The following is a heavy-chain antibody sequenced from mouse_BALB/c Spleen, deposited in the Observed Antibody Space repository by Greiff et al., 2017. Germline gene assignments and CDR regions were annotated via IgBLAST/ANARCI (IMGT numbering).Heavy chain of an antibody. CDR1: GFTFSDYY. Sequence: EVQVVESGGGLVKPGGSLKLSCAASGFTFSDYYMYWVRQTPEKRLEWVATISDGGSYTYYPDSVKGRFTISRDNAKNNLYLQMSSLKSEDTAMYYCARDRGYGNYEFAYWGQGTLVTVSA. CDR2: ISDGGSYT. J-gene: IGHJ3*01. V-gene: IGHV5-4*02. D-gene: IGHD2-10*02. CDR3: ARDRGYGNYEFAY.